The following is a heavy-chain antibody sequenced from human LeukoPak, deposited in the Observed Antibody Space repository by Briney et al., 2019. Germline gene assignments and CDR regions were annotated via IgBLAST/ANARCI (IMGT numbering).Heavy chain of an antibody. CDR2: IYYSGST. J-gene: IGHJ4*02. CDR1: GGSVSSGSYY. D-gene: IGHD3-22*01. V-gene: IGHV4-61*01. Sequence: SETLSLTCTVSGGSVSSGSYYWSWIRQPPGKGLEWIGYIYYSGSTNYNPSLKSRVTISVDTSKNQFSLKLSSVTAADTAVYYCAHSYYDSSGYYYPFDYWGQGTLVTVSS. CDR3: AHSYYDSSGYYYPFDY.